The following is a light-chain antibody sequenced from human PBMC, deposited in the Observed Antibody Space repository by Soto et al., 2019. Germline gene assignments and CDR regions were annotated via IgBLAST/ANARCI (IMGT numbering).Light chain of an antibody. Sequence: QSALTQPRSVSGSPGQSVTISCTGTSSDVGGYNYVSWYQQHPGKASKLMIYDVSKRPSGVPDRFSGSKSGNTASLTISGLQAEDEADYYCCSYAGSYTFLFGGGTKLTVL. CDR2: DVS. V-gene: IGLV2-11*01. CDR3: CSYAGSYTFL. CDR1: SSDVGGYNY. J-gene: IGLJ2*01.